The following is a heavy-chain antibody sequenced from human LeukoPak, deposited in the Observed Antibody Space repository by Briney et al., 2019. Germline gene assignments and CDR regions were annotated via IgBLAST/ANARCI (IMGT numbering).Heavy chain of an antibody. CDR2: INHSGST. Sequence: SETLSLTCAVYGGSFSGYYWSWIRQPPGKGLEWIGEINHSGSTNYNPSLKSRVTISVDTSKNQFSLKLSSVTAADTAVYYCARDDIVGATSGGAFDIWGQGTMVTVSS. J-gene: IGHJ3*02. D-gene: IGHD1-26*01. V-gene: IGHV4-34*01. CDR3: ARDDIVGATSGGAFDI. CDR1: GGSFSGYY.